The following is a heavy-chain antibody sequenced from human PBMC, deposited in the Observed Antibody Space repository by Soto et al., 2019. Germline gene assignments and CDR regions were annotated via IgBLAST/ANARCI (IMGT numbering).Heavy chain of an antibody. CDR1: GYTFTSYG. CDR2: ISGYNGDT. V-gene: IGHV1-18*01. J-gene: IGHJ4*02. Sequence: ASVKVSCKASGYTFTSYGITWVRQAPGQGLAWMGWISGYNGDTNYAQKFQGRVTLTTDTSTSTAYLEVMTLRSDDTAVYYCAREGSHHDFAYWGLGTLVTVSS. CDR3: AREGSHHDFAY. D-gene: IGHD3-16*01.